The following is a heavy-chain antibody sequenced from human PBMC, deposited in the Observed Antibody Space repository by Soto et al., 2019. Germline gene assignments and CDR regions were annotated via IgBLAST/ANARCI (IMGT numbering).Heavy chain of an antibody. Sequence: ASVKGSCKASGYTFTNHGISWVRQAPGQGLEWMGWISAYNGDTNYAQNLQGRVTMTTDTSTSTAYMELRSLRSDDTAVYYCATDPSNSNGYRIWFDPWGQGAPVIVSS. CDR3: ATDPSNSNGYRIWFDP. CDR2: ISAYNGDT. CDR1: GYTFTNHG. J-gene: IGHJ5*02. V-gene: IGHV1-18*04. D-gene: IGHD6-25*01.